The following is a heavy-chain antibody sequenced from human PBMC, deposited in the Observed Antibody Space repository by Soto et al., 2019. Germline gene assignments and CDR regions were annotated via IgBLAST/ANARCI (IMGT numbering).Heavy chain of an antibody. CDR3: ATGPTVTLYYYYYGMDV. CDR1: GYTFTSYG. CDR2: ISAYNGNT. D-gene: IGHD4-17*01. Sequence: GASVKVSCKASGYTFTSYGISWVRQAPGQGLEWMGWISAYNGNTNYAQKLQGRVTMTTDTSTSTAYMGLRSLRSDDTAVYYCATGPTVTLYYYYYGMDVWGQGTTVTVSS. J-gene: IGHJ6*02. V-gene: IGHV1-18*01.